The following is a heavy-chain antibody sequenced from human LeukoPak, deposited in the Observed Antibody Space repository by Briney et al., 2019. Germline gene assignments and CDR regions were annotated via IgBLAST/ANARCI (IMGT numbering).Heavy chain of an antibody. CDR3: AKDGRGSSYRIGAFDI. J-gene: IGHJ3*02. V-gene: IGHV3-9*01. CDR1: GFTFDDCA. D-gene: IGHD6-6*01. Sequence: GGSLRLSCAASGFTFDDCAMHWVQQAPGKGLEWVSGISWNSGSIGYADSVKGRFTISRDNAKNSLYLQMNSLRAEDTAVYYCAKDGRGSSYRIGAFDIWGQGTMVTVSS. CDR2: ISWNSGSI.